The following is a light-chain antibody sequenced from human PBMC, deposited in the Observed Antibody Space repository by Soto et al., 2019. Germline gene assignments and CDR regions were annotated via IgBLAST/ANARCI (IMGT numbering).Light chain of an antibody. J-gene: IGLJ3*02. Sequence: QSVPTQPPSASGTPGQRVTISCSGSSSNIGSHYVYWYQQLPGTAPKLLIYKNNQRPSGVPDRLSGSKSGTSASLAISGLRSEDEADYYCAAWDDSLSGEVFGGGTKLTVL. CDR2: KNN. CDR1: SSNIGSHY. V-gene: IGLV1-47*01. CDR3: AAWDDSLSGEV.